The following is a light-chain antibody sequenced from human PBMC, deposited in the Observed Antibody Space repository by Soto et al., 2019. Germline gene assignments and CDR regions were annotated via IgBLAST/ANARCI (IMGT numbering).Light chain of an antibody. J-gene: IGKJ5*01. CDR1: QGISNY. CDR2: DAS. V-gene: IGKV1-27*01. CDR3: QQRSNWPPIT. Sequence: DIQMTQSPSSLSASVGDRVTITCRASQGISNYLAWYQQKPGKVPKLLIYDASNRATGIPARFSGSGSGTDFTLTISSLEPEDFAVYYCQQRSNWPPITFGQGTRLEIK.